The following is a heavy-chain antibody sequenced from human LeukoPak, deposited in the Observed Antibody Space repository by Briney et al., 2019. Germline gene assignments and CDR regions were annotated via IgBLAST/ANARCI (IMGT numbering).Heavy chain of an antibody. CDR2: IYYSGST. CDR1: GGSIRSFY. CDR3: ARSPYNYDSSGYHYVGYFDY. Sequence: SETLSLTCTVSGGSIRSFYWTWIRQPPGRGLEWIGYIYYSGSTNYNPSLKSRVTISVDTSKNQFSLKLTSVTAADTAVYYCARSPYNYDSSGYHYVGYFDYWGQGTLVTVSS. V-gene: IGHV4-59*01. J-gene: IGHJ4*02. D-gene: IGHD3-22*01.